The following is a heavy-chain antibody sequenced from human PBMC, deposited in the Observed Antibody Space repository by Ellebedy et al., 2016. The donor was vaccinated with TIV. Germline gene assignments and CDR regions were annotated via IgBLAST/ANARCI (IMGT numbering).Heavy chain of an antibody. CDR3: ARGYSETLADET. D-gene: IGHD5-24*01. V-gene: IGHV4-31*03. CDR1: GGSISRGSYY. J-gene: IGHJ5*02. Sequence: LRLSCTVSGGSISRGSYYWNWIRQYPGKGLEWIGYTYYSGSTSYSPSLKSRVVISADTSKNILSLSLTSVTAADTAVYYCARGYSETLADETWGQGTLVTVSS. CDR2: TYYSGST.